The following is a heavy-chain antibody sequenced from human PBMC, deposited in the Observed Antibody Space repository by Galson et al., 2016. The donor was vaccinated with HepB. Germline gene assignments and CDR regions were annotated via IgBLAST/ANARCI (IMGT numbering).Heavy chain of an antibody. CDR3: ARVPVPYYYDSSGPFDY. V-gene: IGHV1-18*04. J-gene: IGHJ4*02. Sequence: SVKVSCKASGYTFTSYGISWVRQAPGQGLEWMGWISAYNGTTNYAQKLQGRVTMTTDTSTSTAYMELRSLRSDDTAVYYCARVPVPYYYDSSGPFDYWGQGTQVTVSS. CDR1: GYTFTSYG. CDR2: ISAYNGTT. D-gene: IGHD3-22*01.